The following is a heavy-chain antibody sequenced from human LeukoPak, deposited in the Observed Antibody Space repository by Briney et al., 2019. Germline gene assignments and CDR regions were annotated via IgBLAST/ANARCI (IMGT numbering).Heavy chain of an antibody. CDR3: ARDFVKGTSSGWYSAFDY. Sequence: GGSLRLSCAASGFTFSSYGMHWVRQAPGKGLEWVAVIWYDGSNKYYADSVKGRFTISRDNSKNTLYLQMNSLRAEDTAVYYCARDFVKGTSSGWYSAFDYWGQGTLVTVSS. J-gene: IGHJ4*02. CDR1: GFTFSSYG. V-gene: IGHV3-33*01. CDR2: IWYDGSNK. D-gene: IGHD6-19*01.